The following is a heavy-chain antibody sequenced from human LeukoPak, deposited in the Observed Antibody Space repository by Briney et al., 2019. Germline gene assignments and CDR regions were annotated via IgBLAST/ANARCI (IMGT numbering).Heavy chain of an antibody. CDR3: ARDRWEILRSDAFDI. CDR1: GYTFTSYY. Sequence: ASVKVSCKASGYTFTSYYMHWVRQAPGQGLEWMGWINPNSGGTNYAQKFQGRVTMTRDTSISTAYMELSRLRSDDTAVYYCARDRWEILRSDAFDIWGQGTMVTVSS. V-gene: IGHV1-2*02. CDR2: INPNSGGT. D-gene: IGHD1-26*01. J-gene: IGHJ3*02.